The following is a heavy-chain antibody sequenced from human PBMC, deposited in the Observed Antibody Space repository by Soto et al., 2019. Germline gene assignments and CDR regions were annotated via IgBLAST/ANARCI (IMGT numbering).Heavy chain of an antibody. CDR1: GYSFTSYW. CDR3: AREAYYDSSGYYGPIDY. Sequence: GESLKISCKGSGYSFTSYWIGWVRQMSGKGLEWMGIIYPGDSDTRYSPSFQGQVTISADKSISTAYLQWSSLKASDTAMYYCAREAYYDSSGYYGPIDYWGQGTLVTVSS. D-gene: IGHD3-22*01. V-gene: IGHV5-51*01. J-gene: IGHJ4*02. CDR2: IYPGDSDT.